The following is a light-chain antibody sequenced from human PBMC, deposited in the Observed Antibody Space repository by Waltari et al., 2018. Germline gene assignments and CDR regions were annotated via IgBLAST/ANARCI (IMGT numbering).Light chain of an antibody. CDR2: ENK. V-gene: IGLV1-51*02. CDR3: GTWDSSLSVVV. Sequence: QPVLTQPPSVSAAAGQKVPISCSGRSPNVGETYVAWYQHLPSTAPRLLIYENKIRPSGIPDRFSGSKSGTSATLGITGLQTGDEADYYCGTWDSSLSVVVFGGGTKLTVL. J-gene: IGLJ2*01. CDR1: SPNVGETY.